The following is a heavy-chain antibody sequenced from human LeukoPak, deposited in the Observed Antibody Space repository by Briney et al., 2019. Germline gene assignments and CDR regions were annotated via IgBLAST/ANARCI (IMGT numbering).Heavy chain of an antibody. V-gene: IGHV3-53*01. CDR1: GFTVSSNY. CDR2: IYSGGST. CDR3: ARDLRVAGTGDY. D-gene: IGHD6-19*01. Sequence: GGSLRLSCAASGFTVSSNYMSWVRQAPGKGLEWVSVIYSGGSTYYADSVKGRFTISRDNSKNTLYLQTNSLKAEDTAVYYCARDLRVAGTGDYWGQGTLVTVSS. J-gene: IGHJ4*02.